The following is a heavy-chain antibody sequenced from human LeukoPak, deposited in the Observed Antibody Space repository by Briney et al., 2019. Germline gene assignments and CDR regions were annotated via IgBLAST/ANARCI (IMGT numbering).Heavy chain of an antibody. CDR1: GYTFTSYG. CDR2: ISAYNGNT. J-gene: IGHJ4*02. V-gene: IGHV1-18*01. D-gene: IGHD6-6*01. Sequence: ASVKVSCKAAGYTFTSYGIGWVRLAPGQGLEWMGWISAYNGNTNYAQKLQGRVTMTTDTSTSTAYMELRSLRSDDTAVYYCARGFGTIAARFSYSDYWGQGTLVTVSS. CDR3: ARGFGTIAARFSYSDY.